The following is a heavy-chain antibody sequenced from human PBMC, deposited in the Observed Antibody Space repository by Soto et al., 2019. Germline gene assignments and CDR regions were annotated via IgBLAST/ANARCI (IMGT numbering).Heavy chain of an antibody. Sequence: GASVKVSCKASGGTFSSYAISWVRQAPGQGLEWMGGIIPIFGTANYAQKFQGRVTITADESTSTAYMELSSLRSEDTAVYYCARGLIAVAGTGEDYWGQGTLVTVSS. CDR1: GGTFSSYA. J-gene: IGHJ4*02. CDR2: IIPIFGTA. D-gene: IGHD6-19*01. V-gene: IGHV1-69*13. CDR3: ARGLIAVAGTGEDY.